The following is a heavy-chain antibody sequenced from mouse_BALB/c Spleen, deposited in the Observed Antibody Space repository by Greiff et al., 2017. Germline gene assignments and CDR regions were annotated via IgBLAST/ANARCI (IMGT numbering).Heavy chain of an antibody. D-gene: IGHD2-1*01. CDR3: ARSYGNYGGFAY. CDR1: GFTFSSFG. V-gene: IGHV5-17*02. Sequence: EVMLVESGGGLVQPGGSRKLSCAASGFTFSSFGMHWVRQAPEKGLEWVAYISSGSSTIYYADTVKGRFTISRDNPKNTLFLQMTSLRSEDTAMYYCARSYGNYGGFAYWGQGTLVTVSA. CDR2: ISSGSSTI. J-gene: IGHJ3*01.